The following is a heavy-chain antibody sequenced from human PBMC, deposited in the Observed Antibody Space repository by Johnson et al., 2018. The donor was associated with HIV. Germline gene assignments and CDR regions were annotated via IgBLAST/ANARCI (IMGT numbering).Heavy chain of an antibody. Sequence: VQLVESGGGVVQPGRSLRLSCAASGFTFSSYAIHWVRQAPAKGLEWVAVISYDGSDKYYADSVKGRFTISRDNSKNTLYLQMNSLRAEDTAVYYCAILPEWELSPDAFDIWGQGTMVTVSS. V-gene: IGHV3-30*04. CDR1: GFTFSSYA. J-gene: IGHJ3*02. CDR3: AILPEWELSPDAFDI. D-gene: IGHD1-26*01. CDR2: ISYDGSDK.